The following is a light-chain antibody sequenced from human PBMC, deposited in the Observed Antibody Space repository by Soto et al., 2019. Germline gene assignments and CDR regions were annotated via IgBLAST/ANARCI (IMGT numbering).Light chain of an antibody. J-gene: IGKJ3*01. CDR1: QSVSSY. V-gene: IGKV3-11*01. CDR3: QQRSNWLFT. Sequence: EIVLTQSPATLSLSPGERATLSCRASQSVSSYLAWYQQKPGQAPRLLIYDASNRATGIAARFSGSWSGTDFTLTISSLEPEEFSVYYCQQRSNWLFTFGTGTKVDIK. CDR2: DAS.